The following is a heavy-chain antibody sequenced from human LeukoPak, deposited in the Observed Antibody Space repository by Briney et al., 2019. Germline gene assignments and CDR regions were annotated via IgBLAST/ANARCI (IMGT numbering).Heavy chain of an antibody. CDR1: GFTFMHYA. J-gene: IGHJ3*02. CDR2: FIGSGAET. V-gene: IGHV3-23*01. CDR3: AKDRSGSGTYYGVFDI. D-gene: IGHD3-10*01. Sequence: PGGSLRLSCAASGFTFMHYAVTWIRQAPGKGLEWFSRFIGSGAETYYADSVKGRFTISRDNSKNTLSLQMNSLRAEDTALYYCAKDRSGSGTYYGVFDIWGQGTMVTVSS.